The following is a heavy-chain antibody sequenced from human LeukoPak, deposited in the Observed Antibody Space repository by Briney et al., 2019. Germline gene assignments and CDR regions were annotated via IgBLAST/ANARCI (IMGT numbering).Heavy chain of an antibody. CDR1: GDSIGSSNW. D-gene: IGHD6-19*01. CDR3: ARELAVTGTIDY. V-gene: IGHV4-4*02. CDR2: IYHSGSA. Sequence: SGTLSLTCAVSGDSIGSSNWWSWVRQPPGKGLEWIGEIYHSGSANYNPSLRSRVTISVDKSKNQFSLKLSSVTAADTAVYYCARELAVTGTIDYWGQGTLVTVSP. J-gene: IGHJ4*02.